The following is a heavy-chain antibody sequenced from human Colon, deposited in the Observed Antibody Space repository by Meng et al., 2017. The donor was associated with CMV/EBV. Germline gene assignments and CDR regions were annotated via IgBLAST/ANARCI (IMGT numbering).Heavy chain of an antibody. D-gene: IGHD2-2*01. CDR1: GVSLTSYDVV. CDR2: IYWDYVK. Sequence: SRPNFVKPTQSFTLTFTVSGVSLTSYDVVVCLFRQPPGKAPEWLALIYWDYVKRYSSSLGNRLTLTHDASKNQVVLTMTDMDPVDTATYYCAHKSLPAAFFDYWSQGTLVTVSS. V-gene: IGHV2-5*02. CDR3: AHKSLPAAFFDY. J-gene: IGHJ4*02.